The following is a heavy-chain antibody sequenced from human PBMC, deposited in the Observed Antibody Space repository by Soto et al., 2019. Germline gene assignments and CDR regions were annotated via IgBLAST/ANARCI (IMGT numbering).Heavy chain of an antibody. V-gene: IGHV4-34*01. CDR3: ARAARFDY. D-gene: IGHD2-15*01. J-gene: IGHJ4*02. CDR2: INHSGST. Sequence: QVQLQQWGAGLLKPSETLSLTCGVYGGSFSGYYWSWIRQPPGKGLEWNGEINHSGSTNYNPSLKSRVTISVDTSKNQFSLKLSSVTAADTAVYYCARAARFDYWGQGTLVTVSS. CDR1: GGSFSGYY.